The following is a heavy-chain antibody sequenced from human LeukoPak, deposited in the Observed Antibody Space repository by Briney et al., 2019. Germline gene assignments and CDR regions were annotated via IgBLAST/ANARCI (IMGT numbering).Heavy chain of an antibody. V-gene: IGHV3-21*01. D-gene: IGHD4-17*01. Sequence: GGSLRLSCAASGFTFKSFEMNWVRQAPGKGLEWVSSISSSSTYIYDADLAKGRFTISRDNSKNSLYLQMNSLGAEDTAVYYCARQAAGDYHFDSWGQGTLVTVSS. CDR2: ISSSSTYI. CDR3: ARQAAGDYHFDS. CDR1: GFTFKSFE. J-gene: IGHJ4*02.